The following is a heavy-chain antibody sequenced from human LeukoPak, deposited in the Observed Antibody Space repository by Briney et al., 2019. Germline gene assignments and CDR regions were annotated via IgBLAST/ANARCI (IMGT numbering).Heavy chain of an antibody. CDR2: INIDGSST. CDR3: ASGGATSFDY. J-gene: IGHJ4*02. V-gene: IGHV3-74*01. CDR1: GFTFSSYW. D-gene: IGHD1-26*01. Sequence: GGSLRLSCAASGFTFSSYWMHWVRQAPGKGLVWVSRINIDGSSTSYADSVKGRFTISRDNAKNSMYLQMNSLRAEDTAVYYCASGGATSFDYWGQGTLVTVSS.